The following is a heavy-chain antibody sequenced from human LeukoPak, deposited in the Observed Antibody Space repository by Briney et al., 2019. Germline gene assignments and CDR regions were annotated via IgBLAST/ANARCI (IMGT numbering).Heavy chain of an antibody. CDR3: AIQAGGYYQPLDF. Sequence: GGSLRLSCAASGFTFSNAWMTWVRQAPGKGLEWVSTISRSGDSTYYADSVRGRFTISRDISKSTLYLEMSSLRAEDTAVYYCAIQAGGYYQPLDFWGQGTLVTVSS. V-gene: IGHV3-23*01. J-gene: IGHJ4*02. D-gene: IGHD3-22*01. CDR2: ISRSGDST. CDR1: GFTFSNAW.